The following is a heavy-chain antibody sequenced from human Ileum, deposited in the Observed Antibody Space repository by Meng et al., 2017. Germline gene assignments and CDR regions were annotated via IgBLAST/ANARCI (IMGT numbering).Heavy chain of an antibody. Sequence: VQLQESGPGLVKSSQTLSLTCTVSGGSISSGDYYWSWNRQPPGKGLEGIGYIFGTGPPSYSPPRRSRLSISMDTSKNQFSLRLTSVSAADTAVYYCAASLDGNRFDPWGQGTLVTVSS. J-gene: IGHJ5*02. D-gene: IGHD1-26*01. CDR2: IFGTGPP. CDR1: GGSISSGDYY. V-gene: IGHV4-30-4*01. CDR3: AASLDGNRFDP.